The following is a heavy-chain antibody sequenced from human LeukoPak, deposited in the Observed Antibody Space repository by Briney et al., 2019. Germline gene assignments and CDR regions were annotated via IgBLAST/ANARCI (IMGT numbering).Heavy chain of an antibody. CDR1: GYTFTGYY. CDR3: ARVGDSSGYFTGIDY. V-gene: IGHV1-2*02. CDR2: INPNSGGT. J-gene: IGHJ4*02. Sequence: ASVKVSCKASGYTFTGYYMHWVRQAPGQGLEWMGWINPNSGGTNYAQKFQGRVTMTRDTSISTAYMELSRLRSDDTAAYYCARVGDSSGYFTGIDYWGQGTLVTVSS. D-gene: IGHD3-22*01.